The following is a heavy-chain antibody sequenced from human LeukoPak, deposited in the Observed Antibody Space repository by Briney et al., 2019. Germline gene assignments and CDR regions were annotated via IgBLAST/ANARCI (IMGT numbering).Heavy chain of an antibody. CDR1: GNTFTMYS. CDR3: ARGLSVGRSFDWLSKKFHNCFDP. Sequence: GASVKVSCKASGNTFTMYSIHWVRQAPGQGLEWMGMINPSDGATTYAQRFQGRVTMTRDMSTTTVYMDLCSLRSDDTAVYYCARGLSVGRSFDWLSKKFHNCFDPWGQGTLVTVSS. CDR2: INPSDGAT. V-gene: IGHV1-46*01. J-gene: IGHJ5*02. D-gene: IGHD3-9*01.